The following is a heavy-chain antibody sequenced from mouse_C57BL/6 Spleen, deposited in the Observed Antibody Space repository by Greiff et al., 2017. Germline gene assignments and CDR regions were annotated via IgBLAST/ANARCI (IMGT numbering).Heavy chain of an antibody. D-gene: IGHD1-1*01. CDR3: ASGSSYDY. CDR2: ILPGSGST. Sequence: VQLQQSGAELMKPGASVKLSCKATGYTFTGYWIEWVKQRPGHGLEWIGEILPGSGSTNYNEKFKSKATLTVDTSSSTAYMQLSSLTSEDSAVYYCASGSSYDYWGQGTTLTVSS. CDR1: GYTFTGYW. J-gene: IGHJ2*01. V-gene: IGHV1-9*01.